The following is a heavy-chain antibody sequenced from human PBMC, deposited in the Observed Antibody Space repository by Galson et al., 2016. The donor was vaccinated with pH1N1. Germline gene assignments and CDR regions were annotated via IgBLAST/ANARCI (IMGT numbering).Heavy chain of an antibody. CDR1: GASFTGYY. J-gene: IGHJ4*02. CDR2: INPDSGDT. D-gene: IGHD3-22*01. Sequence: SVKVSCKASGASFTGYYIHWVRQAPGEGLEWMGRINPDSGDTRYTQKFQGRVTMTSDTSVTTAYMELTSVTYDATAVYFCATSVEGSGSYYFDYWGQGTLVTVSS. V-gene: IGHV1-2*06. CDR3: ATSVEGSGSYYFDY.